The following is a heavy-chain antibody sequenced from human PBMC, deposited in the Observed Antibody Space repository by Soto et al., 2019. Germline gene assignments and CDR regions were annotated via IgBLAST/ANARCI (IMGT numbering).Heavy chain of an antibody. Sequence: PGGSLRLSCAASGFTFSSYAMSWVRQAPGKGLEWVSAISTSGGSTYYADTVKGRFTISRDNSKNTLYLQMNSLRAEDTAVYYCAKQSTTGYSPLGYWGQGTLVTVSS. CDR1: GFTFSSYA. D-gene: IGHD3-9*01. CDR2: ISTSGGST. CDR3: AKQSTTGYSPLGY. J-gene: IGHJ4*02. V-gene: IGHV3-23*01.